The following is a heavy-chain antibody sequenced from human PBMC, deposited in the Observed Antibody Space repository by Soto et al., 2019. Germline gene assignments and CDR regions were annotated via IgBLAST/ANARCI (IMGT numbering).Heavy chain of an antibody. D-gene: IGHD3-10*01. V-gene: IGHV3-23*01. J-gene: IGHJ6*02. Sequence: EVQLLESGGGLVQPGGSLRLSCAASGFTFSSYAMSWVRQAPGKGLEWVSAISGSGGSTYYADSVKGRFTISRDNSKNTLYLQMNSLRAEDTAVYYCAKFLLWFWPYYYYGMDVWGQGTTVTVSS. CDR1: GFTFSSYA. CDR3: AKFLLWFWPYYYYGMDV. CDR2: ISGSGGST.